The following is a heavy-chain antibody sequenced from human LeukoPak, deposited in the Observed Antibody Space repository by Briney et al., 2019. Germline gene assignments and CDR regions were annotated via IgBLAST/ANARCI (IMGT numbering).Heavy chain of an antibody. CDR3: ARISGAAVQHFDC. CDR2: IYSVGST. J-gene: IGHJ4*02. CDR1: GFTDSSNY. Sequence: GGSLRLSCAASGFTDSSNYVSWVRQARAKGLAWISLIYSVGSTYYADSVKGRFTISRDNSENTLYLQMNSLRAEDTAVYYCARISGAAVQHFDCWGQGTLVTVSS. V-gene: IGHV3-66*01. D-gene: IGHD6-13*01.